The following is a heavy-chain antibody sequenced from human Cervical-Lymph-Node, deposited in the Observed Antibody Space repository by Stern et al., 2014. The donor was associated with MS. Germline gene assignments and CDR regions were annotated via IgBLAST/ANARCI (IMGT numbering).Heavy chain of an antibody. V-gene: IGHV3-30*03. D-gene: IGHD6-6*01. CDR2: ISYDGSNK. Sequence: VQLVESGGGVVQPGRSLRLSCAASGFTLSYYGMHWVRQAPGKGLEWVAVISYDGSNKYYADSVRGRFTISRDNSKNPLSLQMNSLRAEDTAIYYCARDTTIAARPYYYYYGMDVWGQGTTVTVSS. CDR3: ARDTTIAARPYYYYYGMDV. J-gene: IGHJ6*02. CDR1: GFTLSYYG.